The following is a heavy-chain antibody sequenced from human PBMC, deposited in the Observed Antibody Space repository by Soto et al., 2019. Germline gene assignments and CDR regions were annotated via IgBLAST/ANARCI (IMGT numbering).Heavy chain of an antibody. CDR1: VGSISSRCYY. CDR3: ARAPWELLHYFEY. CDR2: IYYSWST. Sequence: PSETLSFTCTVSVGSISSRCYYLSWILHHPGKGLEWIGYIYYSWSTYYNPSLKSRVTISVDTSKNQFSLKLSSVTSADTAVYYCARAPWELLHYFEYWGQGTPVTVSS. J-gene: IGHJ4*02. V-gene: IGHV4-31*03. D-gene: IGHD1-26*01.